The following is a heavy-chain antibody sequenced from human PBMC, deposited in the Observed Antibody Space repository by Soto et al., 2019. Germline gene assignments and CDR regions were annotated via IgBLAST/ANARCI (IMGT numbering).Heavy chain of an antibody. J-gene: IGHJ4*02. D-gene: IGHD3-22*01. CDR2: IYWDDDK. CDR3: AHRHNYHDSSGYHYIYFDY. CDR1: GFSLSTSGVG. V-gene: IGHV2-5*02. Sequence: QITLKESGPTLVKPTQTLTLTCTFSGFSLSTSGVGVGWIRQPPGKALEWLAHIYWDDDKRYSPSLKSRLTTTKDTSKKQVVLTMTHMDPVDTATYYCAHRHNYHDSSGYHYIYFDYWGQGNLYTVST.